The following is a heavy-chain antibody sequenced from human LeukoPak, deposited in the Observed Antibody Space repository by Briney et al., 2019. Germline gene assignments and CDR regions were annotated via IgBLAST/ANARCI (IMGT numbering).Heavy chain of an antibody. CDR1: GYTLTGLS. D-gene: IGHD3-10*01. Sequence: GASVKVSCKVSGYTLTGLSMHWVRQAPGKGLEWMGGFDPEDGETIYAQKFQGRVTMTEDTSTDTAYMELSSLRSEDTAVYYCATAPGWFGVWDFDYWGQGTLVTVSS. V-gene: IGHV1-24*01. CDR3: ATAPGWFGVWDFDY. CDR2: FDPEDGET. J-gene: IGHJ4*02.